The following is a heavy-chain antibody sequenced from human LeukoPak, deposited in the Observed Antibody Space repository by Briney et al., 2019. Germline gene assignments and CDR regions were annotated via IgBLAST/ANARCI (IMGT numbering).Heavy chain of an antibody. Sequence: GVTVRLSCAASGITFNTYSMHWVRQAPGKGLEWVAAISYDGSNKYYADSVKGRFTVSRDNSKNTLYLQLNSLRAEDTAVYYCASQIAAAGTYLTPHYWGQGTLVTVSS. J-gene: IGHJ4*02. V-gene: IGHV3-30*04. CDR1: GITFNTYS. D-gene: IGHD6-13*01. CDR3: ASQIAAAGTYLTPHY. CDR2: ISYDGSNK.